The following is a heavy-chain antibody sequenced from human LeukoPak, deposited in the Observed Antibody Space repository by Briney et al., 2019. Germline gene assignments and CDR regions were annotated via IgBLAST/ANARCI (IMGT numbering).Heavy chain of an antibody. CDR1: GFPFSSYG. CDR3: VNQISGWVY. J-gene: IGHJ4*02. D-gene: IGHD6-19*01. V-gene: IGHV3-30*18. CDR2: ITYDGSNK. Sequence: PGRSLRLSCAASGFPFSSYGIHWVRQAPGKGLEWVAVITYDGSNKYFADSVKGRFTISRDNSKNTLFLQMTSLRAEDTAVYYCVNQISGWVYWGQGTLVTVSS.